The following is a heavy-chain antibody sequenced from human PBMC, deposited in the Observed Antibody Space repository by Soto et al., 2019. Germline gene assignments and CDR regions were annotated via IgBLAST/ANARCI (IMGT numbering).Heavy chain of an antibody. D-gene: IGHD6-13*01. CDR2: IGTAGDT. Sequence: DGHWISKTTGKGLEWVSAIGTAGDTYYPGSVKGRFTISRENAKNSLYLQMNSLRAGDTAVYYCARAGSSWYSDAFDIWGQGTMVTVSS. J-gene: IGHJ3*02. CDR3: ARAGSSWYSDAFDI. CDR1: D. V-gene: IGHV3-13*01.